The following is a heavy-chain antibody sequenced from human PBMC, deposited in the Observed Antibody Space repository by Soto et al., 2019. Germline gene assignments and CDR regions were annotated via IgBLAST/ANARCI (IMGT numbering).Heavy chain of an antibody. CDR3: ARAYCSSNSCYFYYGMDV. J-gene: IGHJ6*02. CDR1: GFTFSSYA. Sequence: QVQLVESGGGVVQPGRSLRLSCAASGFTFSSYAMHWVRQAPGKGLEWVAVISYDGSNKYYADSVKGRFTISRDNSKNTLYLQMNSLRAEDTAVYYCARAYCSSNSCYFYYGMDVWGQGTTVTVSS. CDR2: ISYDGSNK. D-gene: IGHD2-2*01. V-gene: IGHV3-30-3*01.